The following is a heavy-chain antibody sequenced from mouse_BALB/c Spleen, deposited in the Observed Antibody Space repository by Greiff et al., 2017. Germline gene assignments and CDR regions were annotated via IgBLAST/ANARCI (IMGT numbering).Heavy chain of an antibody. CDR2: INPYNDGT. V-gene: IGHV1-14*01. D-gene: IGHD2-4*01. Sequence: VHVKQSGPELVKPGASVKMSCKASGYTFTSYVMHWVKQKPGQGLEWIGYINPYNDGTKYNEKFKGKATLTSDKSSSTAYMELSSLTSEDSAVYYCAYDYFDYWGQGTTLTVSS. CDR1: GYTFTSYV. CDR3: AYDYFDY. J-gene: IGHJ2*01.